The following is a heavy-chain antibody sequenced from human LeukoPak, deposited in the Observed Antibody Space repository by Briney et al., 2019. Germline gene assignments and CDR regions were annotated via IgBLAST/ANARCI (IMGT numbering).Heavy chain of an antibody. CDR3: ARDSTGLNYWYFDL. D-gene: IGHD1-1*01. CDR1: GGSISSGGYS. CDR2: IYHSGST. J-gene: IGHJ2*01. Sequence: ASETLSLTCAVSGGSISSGGYSWSWIRQPPGKGLEWIGYIYHSGSTYYNPSLKSRVTISVDRSKNQFSLKLSSVTAADTAVYYCARDSTGLNYWYFDLWGRGTLVTVSS. V-gene: IGHV4-30-2*01.